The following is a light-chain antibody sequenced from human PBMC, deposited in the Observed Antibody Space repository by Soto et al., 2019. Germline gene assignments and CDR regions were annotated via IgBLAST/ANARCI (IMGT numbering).Light chain of an antibody. Sequence: QSALTQPASVSGSPEQSITISCTGTSSDVGGYNYVSWYQQHPGKAPKLMIYEVSNRPSGVSNRFSGSKSGNTASLTISGLQAEDEADYYCSSYTSSSTLNWVFGGGTKVTVL. J-gene: IGLJ3*02. CDR2: EVS. V-gene: IGLV2-14*01. CDR1: SSDVGGYNY. CDR3: SSYTSSSTLNWV.